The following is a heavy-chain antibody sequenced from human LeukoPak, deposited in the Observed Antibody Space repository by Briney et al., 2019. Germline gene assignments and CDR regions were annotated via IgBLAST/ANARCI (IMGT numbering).Heavy chain of an antibody. V-gene: IGHV3-13*01. CDR2: IGTAGDT. CDR1: GFTFSSYA. D-gene: IGHD6-13*01. J-gene: IGHJ4*02. CDR3: ARGLAAAPHYYFDY. Sequence: GGSLRLSCAASGFTFSSYAMSWVRQAPGKGLEWVSAIGTAGDTYYPGSVKGRFTISRENAKNSLYLQMNSLRVGDTAVYYCARGLAAAPHYYFDYWGQGTLVTVSS.